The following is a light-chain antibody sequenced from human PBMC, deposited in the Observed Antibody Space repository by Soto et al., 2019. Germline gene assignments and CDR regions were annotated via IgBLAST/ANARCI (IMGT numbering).Light chain of an antibody. Sequence: DIQMTQSPSSVSASVGDRVAITCRARQGIGSWLAWYQQKPGQAPKLLIYAASSLQSGVPSRFSGSGSGTDFTLTISSLQPEDFATYYCQQANSFLLTFGGGTKVEIK. CDR2: AAS. CDR1: QGIGSW. J-gene: IGKJ4*01. V-gene: IGKV1-12*01. CDR3: QQANSFLLT.